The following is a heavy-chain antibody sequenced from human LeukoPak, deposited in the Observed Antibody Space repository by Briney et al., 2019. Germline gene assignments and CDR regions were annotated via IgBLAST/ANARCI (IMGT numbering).Heavy chain of an antibody. CDR1: GFTFRIYA. Sequence: GGSLRLSCAGSGFTFRIYAMSWVRQAPGKGLEWVSAISGSGGSTYYADSVKGRFTISRDNSKNTLYLQMNSLRAEDTAVYYCARERGPYSSSWGFDYWGQGALVTVSS. CDR3: ARERGPYSSSWGFDY. D-gene: IGHD6-13*01. CDR2: ISGSGGST. J-gene: IGHJ4*02. V-gene: IGHV3-23*01.